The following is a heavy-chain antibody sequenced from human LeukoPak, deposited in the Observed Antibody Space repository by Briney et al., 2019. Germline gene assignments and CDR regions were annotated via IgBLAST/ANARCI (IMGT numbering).Heavy chain of an antibody. CDR3: ARGVVTEKWFDP. J-gene: IGHJ5*02. V-gene: IGHV4-59*12. Sequence: SETLSLTCTVSGGSISSYYWSWIRQPPGKGLEWIGYIYYSGSTNYNPSLKSRVTISVDTSKNQFSLKLTSVTAADTAVYYCARGVVTEKWFDPWGQGTLVTVSS. D-gene: IGHD4-23*01. CDR2: IYYSGST. CDR1: GGSISSYY.